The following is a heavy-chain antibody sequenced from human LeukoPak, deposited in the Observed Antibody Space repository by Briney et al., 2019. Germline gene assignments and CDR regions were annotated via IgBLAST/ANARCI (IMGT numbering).Heavy chain of an antibody. V-gene: IGHV3-23*01. CDR1: GFTFSFAA. J-gene: IGHJ4*02. CDR2: ISASGGST. CDR3: AKDIQGAN. D-gene: IGHD5-18*01. Sequence: DGSLRLSCAASGFTFSFAAMTWVRQGPGKGLEWVSLISASGGSTYYADTVKGRFTISRDNSKNTVYLQMNSLRAEDTALYYCAKDIQGANWGQGTLVTVSS.